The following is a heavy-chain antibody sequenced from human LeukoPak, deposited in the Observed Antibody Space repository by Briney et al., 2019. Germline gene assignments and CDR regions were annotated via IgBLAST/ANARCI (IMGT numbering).Heavy chain of an antibody. J-gene: IGHJ4*02. CDR2: ISPSSSYT. CDR1: GFTFSDYY. CDR3: VRDLYSSSSFGY. D-gene: IGHD6-13*01. V-gene: IGHV3-11*05. Sequence: GGSLRLSCAASGFTFSDYYMTWIRQAPGKGLECVSDISPSSSYTKYADSVKGRFTISRDNAKNSLYLQMSSLRAEDTAVYYCVRDLYSSSSFGYWGQGTLVTVSS.